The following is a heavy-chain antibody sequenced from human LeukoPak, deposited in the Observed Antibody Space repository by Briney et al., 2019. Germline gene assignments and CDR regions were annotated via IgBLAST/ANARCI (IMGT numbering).Heavy chain of an antibody. CDR2: ISGSGGST. V-gene: IGHV3-23*01. Sequence: GGSLRLSCAASGFTFSSYAMSWVRQAPGKGLEWVSAISGSGGSTYYADSVKGRFTISRDNSKNTLYLQMNSLRVEDTAVYYCAPYYYGSGTSLGYWGQGTLVTVSS. CDR1: GFTFSSYA. CDR3: APYYYGSGTSLGY. J-gene: IGHJ4*02. D-gene: IGHD3-10*01.